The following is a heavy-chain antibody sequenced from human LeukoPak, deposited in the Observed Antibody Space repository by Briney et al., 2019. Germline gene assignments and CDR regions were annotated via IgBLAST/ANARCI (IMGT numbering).Heavy chain of an antibody. CDR1: GFTFSDYW. V-gene: IGHV3-7*01. J-gene: IGHJ4*02. Sequence: GGTLRLSCAASGFTFSDYWMTWVRQAPGKGLQWVANIKVDGSATYYVDSVKGRSTISRDNAKNSLYLQMNSMRAEDTAVYYCAKDAAVRSSGYYYVPPLTSFHYWGQGTLVTVSS. CDR2: IKVDGSAT. D-gene: IGHD3-22*01. CDR3: AKDAAVRSSGYYYVPPLTSFHY.